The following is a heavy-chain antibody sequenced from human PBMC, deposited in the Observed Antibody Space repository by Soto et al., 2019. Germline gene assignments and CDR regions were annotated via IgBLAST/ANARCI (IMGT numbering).Heavy chain of an antibody. J-gene: IGHJ5*02. D-gene: IGHD5-18*01. CDR3: ARVMRGYCYERWFDP. CDR1: GGTFSSYT. Sequence: QVQLVQSGAEVKKPGSSVKVSCKASGGTFSSYTISWVRQAPGQGLEWMGRIIPILGIANYAQKFQGRVTITADKSTSTAYMELSSLRSEDTAVYYCARVMRGYCYERWFDPWGQGTLVTVSS. CDR2: IIPILGIA. V-gene: IGHV1-69*02.